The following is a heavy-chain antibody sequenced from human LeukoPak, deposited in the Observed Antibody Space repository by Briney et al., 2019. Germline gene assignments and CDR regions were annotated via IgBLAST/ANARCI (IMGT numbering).Heavy chain of an antibody. CDR2: IYYSGTT. V-gene: IGHV4-39*07. D-gene: IGHD6-6*01. CDR1: GGSISSSSYY. J-gene: IGHJ4*02. Sequence: PSETLSLTCTVSGGSISSSSYYWGWIRQSPGKGLEWIGSIYYSGTTYYNPSLKSRVTISVHTSKNQFSLKLNSVTAADTAVYYCAGDRPFLWDGSSSRGFDYWGQGTLVTVSS. CDR3: AGDRPFLWDGSSSRGFDY.